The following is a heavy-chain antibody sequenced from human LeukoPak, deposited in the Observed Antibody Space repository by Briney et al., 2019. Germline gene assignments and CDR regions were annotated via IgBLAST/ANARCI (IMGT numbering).Heavy chain of an antibody. V-gene: IGHV4-30-4*01. Sequence: SETLSLTCSVSGGSLSSGFFFWSWIRQSPENGLECIGYIHNGGSTYYNPSLKSRVTMSVDTSKNQFSLRLNAVTAADTAIYYCAALEHAGYTSAFEIWGQGTTVIVSS. CDR3: AALEHAGYTSAFEI. CDR1: GGSLSSGFFF. J-gene: IGHJ3*02. D-gene: IGHD5-12*01. CDR2: IHNGGST.